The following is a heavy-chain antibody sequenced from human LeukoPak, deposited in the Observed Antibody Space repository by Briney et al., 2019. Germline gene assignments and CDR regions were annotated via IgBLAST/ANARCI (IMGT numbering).Heavy chain of an antibody. D-gene: IGHD6-6*01. Sequence: PSETLSLTCTDSGGSLSHYYWSWIRQPPGTGLEWIGYIYYSGSTNYNPSLTSRVTISVDTSKNLFSLKLPSVTAADSAVNYSAKETLAALALLYYYYYMGACGKGTTVTVSS. J-gene: IGHJ6*03. V-gene: IGHV4-59*01. CDR1: GGSLSHYY. CDR3: AKETLAALALLYYYYYMGA. CDR2: IYYSGST.